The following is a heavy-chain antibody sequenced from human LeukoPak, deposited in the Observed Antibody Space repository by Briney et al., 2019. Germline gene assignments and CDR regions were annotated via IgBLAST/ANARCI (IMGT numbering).Heavy chain of an antibody. CDR1: GGSISSYY. J-gene: IGHJ4*02. D-gene: IGHD4-17*01. Sequence: SETLSLTCTVSGGSISSYYWSWIRQPPGKGLEWIGEINHSGSTNYNPSLKSRVTISVDTSKTQFSLKLSSVTAADTAVYYCARGVYGDLDYWGQGTLVTVSS. CDR2: INHSGST. CDR3: ARGVYGDLDY. V-gene: IGHV4-34*01.